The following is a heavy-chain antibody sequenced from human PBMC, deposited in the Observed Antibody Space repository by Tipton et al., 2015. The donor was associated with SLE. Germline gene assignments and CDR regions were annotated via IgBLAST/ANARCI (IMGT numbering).Heavy chain of an antibody. CDR2: IYSGGST. CDR3: ARGANSGYDALDI. V-gene: IGHV3-66*01. J-gene: IGHJ3*02. Sequence: SLRLSCAASGFTVSSNYMSWVRQAPGKGLEWVSVIYSGGSTYYADSVKGRFTISRDNSKNTLYLQMSSLRIEDTALYYCARGANSGYDALDIWGQGTMVTASS. CDR1: GFTVSSNY. D-gene: IGHD5-12*01.